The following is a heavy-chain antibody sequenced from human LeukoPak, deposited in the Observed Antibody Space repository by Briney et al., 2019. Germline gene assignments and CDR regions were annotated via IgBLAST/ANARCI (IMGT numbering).Heavy chain of an antibody. J-gene: IGHJ3*02. CDR3: ARDPYYYESSGYEFGAFDI. D-gene: IGHD3-22*01. CDR1: GFKFSSYW. Sequence: SXXLSCAASGFKFSSYWMSWMRQAPGKGLEWVANINQDGSAEYNVDSVKGRFTISRDKAKNAVFTELNRLRDEDTAVYFCARDPYYYESSGYEFGAFDIWGQGTMVTVSS. V-gene: IGHV3-7*01. CDR2: INQDGSAE.